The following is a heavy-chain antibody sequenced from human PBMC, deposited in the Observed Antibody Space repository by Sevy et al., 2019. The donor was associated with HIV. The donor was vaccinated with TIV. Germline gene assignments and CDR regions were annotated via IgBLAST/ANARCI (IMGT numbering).Heavy chain of an antibody. Sequence: GGSLRLSCGASEFTFSNYAMTWVRQAPGKGLEWVSAISGSGGRTYYADSVRDRFTISRDNSKNTLYLQMNSLRAEDTAAYYCAKVRFLEWLPLDYWGQGTLVTVSS. CDR1: EFTFSNYA. D-gene: IGHD3-3*01. V-gene: IGHV3-23*01. CDR3: AKVRFLEWLPLDY. J-gene: IGHJ4*02. CDR2: ISGSGGRT.